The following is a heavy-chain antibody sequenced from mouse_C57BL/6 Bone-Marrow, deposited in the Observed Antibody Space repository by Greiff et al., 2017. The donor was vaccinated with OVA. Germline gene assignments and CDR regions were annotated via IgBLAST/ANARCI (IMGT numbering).Heavy chain of an antibody. CDR2: IWRGGST. CDR1: GFSFTSYG. CDR3: AKILYDYDDAMDY. D-gene: IGHD2-4*01. V-gene: IGHV2-5*01. Sequence: QVQLQQSGPGLVQPSQSLSITCTVSGFSFTSYGVHWVRQSPGKGLEWLGVIWRGGSTDYNAAFMSRLSITKDNSKSQVFFKMNSLQADDTAIYYCAKILYDYDDAMDYWGQGTSVTVSS. J-gene: IGHJ4*01.